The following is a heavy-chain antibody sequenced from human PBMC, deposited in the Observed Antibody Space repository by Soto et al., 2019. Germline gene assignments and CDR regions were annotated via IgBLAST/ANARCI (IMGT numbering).Heavy chain of an antibody. J-gene: IGHJ5*01. CDR1: GGDINSGDYY. D-gene: IGHD3-3*01. V-gene: IGHV4-30-4*01. CDR2: IYHTGTA. Sequence: QVQLQESGPGLVEPSQALSLTCTVSGGDINSGDYYWSWVRQPPGKGLEWIGSIYHTGTAYYSPTLMGRLTMSVDVSKTQFSLTLTSVTAADTAVFFCARGNYGYDSWGQGSLITVSS. CDR3: ARGNYGYDS.